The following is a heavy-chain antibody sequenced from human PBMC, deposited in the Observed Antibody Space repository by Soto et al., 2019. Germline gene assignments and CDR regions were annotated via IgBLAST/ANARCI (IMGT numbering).Heavy chain of an antibody. CDR1: GGSVSSGSYY. CDR2: IYYSGST. Sequence: SETLSLTCTVSGGSVSSGSYYWSWIRQPPGKGLEWIGYIYYSGSTNYNPSLKSRVTISVDTSKNQFSLKLSSVTAADTAVYYCARAHRVYNMGGNDTDYWGQGTLVTVSS. V-gene: IGHV4-61*01. J-gene: IGHJ4*02. D-gene: IGHD2-15*01. CDR3: ARAHRVYNMGGNDTDY.